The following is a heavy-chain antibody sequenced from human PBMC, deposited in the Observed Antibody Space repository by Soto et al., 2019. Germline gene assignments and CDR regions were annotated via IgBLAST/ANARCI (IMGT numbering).Heavy chain of an antibody. CDR2: ISSSGSTI. D-gene: IGHD3-10*01. Sequence: GGSLRLSCAASGFTFSDYYMSWIRQAPGKGLEWVSYISSSGSTIYYADSVKGRFTISRDNAKNSLYLQMNSLRAEDTAVYYCARDRGPPRWYYGSGSPPFDTYYYYMDVWGKGTTVTVSS. J-gene: IGHJ6*03. V-gene: IGHV3-11*01. CDR3: ARDRGPPRWYYGSGSPPFDTYYYYMDV. CDR1: GFTFSDYY.